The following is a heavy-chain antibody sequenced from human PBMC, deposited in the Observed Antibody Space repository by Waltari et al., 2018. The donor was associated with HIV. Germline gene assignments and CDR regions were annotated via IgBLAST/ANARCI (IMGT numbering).Heavy chain of an antibody. Sequence: QVQLQQWGAGLLKPSETLSLTCAVYGGSFGDYYWSWIRQPPGKGLEWIGEINQSGSTNYNPSLNSRVTISVDTAKNQFSLKLSSVTAADTAVYYCARGGNYYRSGSYYKLDYWGQGTLVTVSS. V-gene: IGHV4-34*01. CDR1: GGSFGDYY. CDR2: INQSGST. CDR3: ARGGNYYRSGSYYKLDY. J-gene: IGHJ4*02. D-gene: IGHD3-10*01.